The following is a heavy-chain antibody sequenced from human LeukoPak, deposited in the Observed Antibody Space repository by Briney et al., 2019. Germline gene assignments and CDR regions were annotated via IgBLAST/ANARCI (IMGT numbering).Heavy chain of an antibody. D-gene: IGHD3-3*01. J-gene: IGHJ4*02. CDR2: IYHSGST. CDR1: NYSISSGYY. Sequence: ASETLSLTCVVSNYSISSGYYWGWIRQPPGKGLEWIGSIYHSGSTYYNPSLKSRVTISVDTPKNQFSLKLSSVTAADTAVYSCARAGPFYNFWSGHECYFDYWGRGTLVTVSS. CDR3: ARAGPFYNFWSGHECYFDY. V-gene: IGHV4-38-2*01.